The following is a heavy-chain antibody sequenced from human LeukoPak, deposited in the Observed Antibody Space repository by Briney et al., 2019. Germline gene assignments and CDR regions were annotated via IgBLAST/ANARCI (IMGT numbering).Heavy chain of an antibody. Sequence: ASVKVSCEASGYTFTRYTVHWVRQAPGQSLEWMGWINTDNGITKYSQKFQGRLTITRDTSASTAYMELSSLRSEDTAVYYCARDSFGTSRPSDYWGQGTLVTVSA. CDR1: GYTFTRYT. CDR2: INTDNGIT. CDR3: ARDSFGTSRPSDY. J-gene: IGHJ4*02. D-gene: IGHD2-2*01. V-gene: IGHV1-3*04.